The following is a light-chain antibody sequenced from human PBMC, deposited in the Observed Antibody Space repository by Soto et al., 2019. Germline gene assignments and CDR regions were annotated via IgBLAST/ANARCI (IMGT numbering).Light chain of an antibody. Sequence: QSALTQPASVSGSPGQSITISCTGTSSDVGSYNYVSWYQQHPGKAPKLMIYEVSDRPSGVSNRFSGSKSGNTASLTISGLQSEDEADYYCSSYPTSRDVVFGGGTK. V-gene: IGLV2-14*03. CDR1: SSDVGSYNY. J-gene: IGLJ2*01. CDR3: SSYPTSRDVV. CDR2: EVS.